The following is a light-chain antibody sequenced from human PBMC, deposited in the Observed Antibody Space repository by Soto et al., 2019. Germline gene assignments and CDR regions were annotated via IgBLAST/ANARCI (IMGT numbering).Light chain of an antibody. Sequence: EIVVTQSPALLSVPPGERVTLSCRASQSVISSIAWYQQKLGQAPRLLIYGASTRATGIPARFSGSGSGTEFFLTISSLQSEDFAMYYCQHYGSLSWTFGQGTKV. CDR3: QHYGSLSWT. J-gene: IGKJ1*01. CDR2: GAS. CDR1: QSVISS. V-gene: IGKV3D-15*01.